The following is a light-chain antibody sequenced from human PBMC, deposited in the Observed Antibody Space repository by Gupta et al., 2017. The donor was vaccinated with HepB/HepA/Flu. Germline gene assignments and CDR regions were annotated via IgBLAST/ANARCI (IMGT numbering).Light chain of an antibody. CDR3: QQYNSYSCS. CDR1: QSISSW. J-gene: IGKJ2*04. CDR2: KAS. Sequence: ASVGDRVTITSRASQSISSWLAWYQQKPGKAPKLLIYKASSLESGVPSRFSGRGSGTEFTLTISSLQPDDFATYYCQQYNSYSCSFGQGTKLEIK. V-gene: IGKV1-5*03.